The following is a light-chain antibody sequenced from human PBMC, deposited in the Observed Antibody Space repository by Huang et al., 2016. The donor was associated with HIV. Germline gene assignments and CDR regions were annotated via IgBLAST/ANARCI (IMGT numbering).Light chain of an antibody. CDR2: DAS. V-gene: IGKV3-15*01. Sequence: EILMTQSPATLCVSPGERSALSCRASQSIGTSLAWYQPQPGQTPSLLIYDASIRAAGNPTRFSGSGSGTEFTLTVSSLQSEDFAFYYCQQYNDWPPYTFGQGTRLEI. J-gene: IGKJ2*01. CDR3: QQYNDWPPYT. CDR1: QSIGTS.